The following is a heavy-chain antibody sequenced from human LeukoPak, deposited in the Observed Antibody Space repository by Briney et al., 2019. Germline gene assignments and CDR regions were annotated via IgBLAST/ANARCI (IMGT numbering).Heavy chain of an antibody. J-gene: IGHJ4*02. CDR2: IIPIFGTA. CDR3: ARGDSSSWYWFDY. CDR1: GGTFSSYA. Sequence: SVKVSCKASGGTFSSYAISWVRQAPGQGLEWMGRIIPIFGTANYAQKFQGRVTITTDESTSTAYMELSSLRSEDTAVYYCARGDSSSWYWFDYWGQGTLVTVSS. V-gene: IGHV1-69*05. D-gene: IGHD6-13*01.